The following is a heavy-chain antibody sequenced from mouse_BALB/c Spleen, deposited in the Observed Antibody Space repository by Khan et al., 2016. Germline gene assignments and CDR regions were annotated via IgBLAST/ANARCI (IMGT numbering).Heavy chain of an antibody. V-gene: IGHV1-4*01. CDR2: IAPRSDYT. CDR1: GYTFTSYT. D-gene: IGHD2-13*01. CDR3: AREGWGLGYFDY. Sequence: QVQLQQSGAELARPGASVKMSCKASGYTFTSYTMFWVKQRPGQGLEWIGSIAPRSDYTEYSQKFKDKATLTADKSSPTAYMQLNSLTSEDSAVYYGAREGWGLGYFDYWGQGTTLTVSA. J-gene: IGHJ2*01.